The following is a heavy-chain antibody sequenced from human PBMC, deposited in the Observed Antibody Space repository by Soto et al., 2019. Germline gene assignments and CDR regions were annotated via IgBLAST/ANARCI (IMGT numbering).Heavy chain of an antibody. J-gene: IGHJ4*02. D-gene: IGHD1-26*01. CDR2: IDPSNGAP. CDR3: ARVASSASYHEHFDY. V-gene: IGHV1-18*04. CDR1: DYTFTSYA. Sequence: QVQLVQSGAEVKKPGSSVRVSCRASDYTFTSYAISWVRQALGQALEWMGWIDPSNGAPNYARVLQGRLTMNTDTSTNTAYMELSRLRSDDPAVYYRARVASSASYHEHFDYWGQGTQVTVSS.